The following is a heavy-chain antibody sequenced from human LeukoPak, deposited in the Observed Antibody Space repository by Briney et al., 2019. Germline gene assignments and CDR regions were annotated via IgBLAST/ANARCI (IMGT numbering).Heavy chain of an antibody. V-gene: IGHV4-34*01. CDR1: GGSFSGYY. Sequence: SETLSLTCAVYGGSFSGYYWSWIRQPPGKGLEWIGEINHSGSTNYNPSLKSRVTISVDTSKNQFSLKLSSVTAADTAVYYCARRWYGDYRVDYWGQGTLVTVSS. D-gene: IGHD4-17*01. J-gene: IGHJ4*02. CDR2: INHSGST. CDR3: ARRWYGDYRVDY.